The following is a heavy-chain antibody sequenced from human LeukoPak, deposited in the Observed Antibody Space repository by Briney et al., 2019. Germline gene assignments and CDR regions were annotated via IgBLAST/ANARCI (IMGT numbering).Heavy chain of an antibody. CDR2: ISYDGSKT. CDR3: ARTMYITGSSDSDY. J-gene: IGHJ4*02. CDR1: VFTFNIYA. V-gene: IGHV3-30-3*01. D-gene: IGHD1-26*01. Sequence: GRSLRLSYAASVFTFNIYAIHWVRQAPGKGLEWVAVISYDGSKTYYADSVKGRFTISRDNSKNTLYLQMNSLRAEDTALYYCARTMYITGSSDSDYLGQGTLVTVSS.